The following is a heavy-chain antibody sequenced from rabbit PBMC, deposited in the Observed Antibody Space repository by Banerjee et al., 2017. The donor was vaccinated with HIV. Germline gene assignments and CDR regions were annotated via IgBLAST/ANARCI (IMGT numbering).Heavy chain of an antibody. J-gene: IGHJ6*01. CDR3: ARESGYAHLDL. CDR2: IDPDNGAT. CDR1: GFTLSTYW. Sequence: QEQVEESGGDLVKPEGSLTLSCKASGFTLSTYWMFWVRQAPGKGLEWIASIDPDNGATYYASWAKGRFTISKTSSTTVTLQLNSLTAADTATYFCARESGYAHLDLWGPGTLVTVS. D-gene: IGHD6-1*01. V-gene: IGHV1S45*01.